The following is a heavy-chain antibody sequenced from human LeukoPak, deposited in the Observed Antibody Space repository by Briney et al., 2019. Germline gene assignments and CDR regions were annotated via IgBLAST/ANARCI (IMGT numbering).Heavy chain of an antibody. J-gene: IGHJ4*02. CDR3: ARSIGGVWRSYRQPDY. D-gene: IGHD3-16*02. CDR2: INHSGST. V-gene: IGHV4-34*01. CDR1: GGSFSGYY. Sequence: SETLSLTCAVYGGSFSGYYWSWIRQPPGKGLEWIGEINHSGSTNYNPSLKSRVTISVDTSKNQFSLKLSSVTAADTAVYYCARSIGGVWRSYRQPDYWGQGTLVTVSS.